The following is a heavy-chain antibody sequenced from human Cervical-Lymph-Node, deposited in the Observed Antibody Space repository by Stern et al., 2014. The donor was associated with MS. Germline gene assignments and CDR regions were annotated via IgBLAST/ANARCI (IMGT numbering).Heavy chain of an antibody. CDR2: IYHSGSN. CDR1: GGSISSGGYS. CDR3: ARSSVTTPNAFDI. V-gene: IGHV4-30-2*01. Sequence: QMQLQESGSGLVKPSQTLSLTCAVSGGSISSGGYSWSRIRQPPGKGLEWIGYIYHSGSNYYNPSLKSRVTISVDRVKKPSFLQLSSVPAADTAVYSCARSSVTTPNAFDIWGQGTMVTVSS. D-gene: IGHD4-17*01. J-gene: IGHJ3*02.